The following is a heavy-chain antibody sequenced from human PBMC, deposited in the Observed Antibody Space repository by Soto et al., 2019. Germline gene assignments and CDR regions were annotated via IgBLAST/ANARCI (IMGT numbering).Heavy chain of an antibody. D-gene: IGHD3-10*01. V-gene: IGHV3-23*01. CDR3: AKGGAPGNHYKGSGYIYWIDY. Sequence: PGGSLRLSCAVSGFTFNNYAISWVRQAPGKGLELVSVSTGSGGSSCYADSVQGRFTISRDNSGNTLYLEKNSLREEDKAIYYCAKGGAPGNHYKGSGYIYWIDYWGQGTLVTVSS. CDR2: STGSGGSS. J-gene: IGHJ4*02. CDR1: GFTFNNYA.